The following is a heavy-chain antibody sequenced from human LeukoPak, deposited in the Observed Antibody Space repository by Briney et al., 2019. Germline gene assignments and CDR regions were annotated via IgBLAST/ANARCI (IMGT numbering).Heavy chain of an antibody. J-gene: IGHJ4*02. D-gene: IGHD6-6*01. Sequence: SETLSLTCTVSGGSISSSSYYWGWIRQPPGKGLEWIGSIYYSGSTYYNPSLKGRVTISVDTSKNQFSLKLSSVTAADTAVYYCARHTLRFEYSSSGGFDYWGQGTLVTVSS. CDR3: ARHTLRFEYSSSGGFDY. CDR1: GGSISSSSYY. V-gene: IGHV4-39*01. CDR2: IYYSGST.